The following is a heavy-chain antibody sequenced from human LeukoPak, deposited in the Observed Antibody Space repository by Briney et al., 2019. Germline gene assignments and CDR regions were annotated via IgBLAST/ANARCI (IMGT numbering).Heavy chain of an antibody. J-gene: IGHJ4*02. CDR2: ISSSSSYI. V-gene: IGHV3-21*01. CDR1: GFTFSSYE. Sequence: GGSLRLSCAASGFTFSSYERRWVRKAPGKGQEWVSSISSSSSYIYYADSVKGRFTFSRNNAKNSLFLQMNSLRAETAAEYYCARARELVVFAPDYWGQGTLVTVSS. D-gene: IGHD3-22*01. CDR3: ARARELVVFAPDY.